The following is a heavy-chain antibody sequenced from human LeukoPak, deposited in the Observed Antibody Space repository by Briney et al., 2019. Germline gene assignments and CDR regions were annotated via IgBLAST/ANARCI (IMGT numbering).Heavy chain of an antibody. CDR1: GGSISSYY. D-gene: IGHD3-10*01. V-gene: IGHV4-4*07. J-gene: IGHJ4*02. CDR2: IYTSGST. Sequence: SETLSLTCTVSGGSISSYYWSWIRQPAGKGLEWIGRIYTSGSTNYNPSLKSRVTMSVDTSKNQFSLKLSSVTAADTAVYYCARNLRLWFGELEGFDYWGQGTLVTVSS. CDR3: ARNLRLWFGELEGFDY.